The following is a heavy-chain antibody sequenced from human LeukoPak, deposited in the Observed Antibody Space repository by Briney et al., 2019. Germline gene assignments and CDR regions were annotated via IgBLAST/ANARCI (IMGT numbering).Heavy chain of an antibody. Sequence: GESLKISCKGSGYSFTTYRIGWVRQMPGKGLEWMGIIYPGDSDTRYSPSFQGQVTISADKSISTAYLQWSSLKASDTAMYYCARHYRHCSSISCYPDYWGQGTLVTVSS. V-gene: IGHV5-51*01. CDR2: IYPGDSDT. CDR3: ARHYRHCSSISCYPDY. CDR1: GYSFTTYR. D-gene: IGHD2-2*01. J-gene: IGHJ4*02.